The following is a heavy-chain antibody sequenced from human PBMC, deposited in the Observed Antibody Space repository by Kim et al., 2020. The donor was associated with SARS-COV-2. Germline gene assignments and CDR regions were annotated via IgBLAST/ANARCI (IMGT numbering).Heavy chain of an antibody. CDR1: GFNFGTFD. V-gene: IGHV3-23*01. D-gene: IGHD5-12*01. CDR3: VKGAWLDY. CDR2: MKAPDDNT. J-gene: IGHJ4*02. Sequence: GGSLRLSCVASGFNFGTFDMSWVRQAPGKGLKWVSLMKAPDDNTYYAESVKGRFTVSRDSARNMLYLQMNSLRADDTAVYYCVKGAWLDYWGPGTLVTVSS.